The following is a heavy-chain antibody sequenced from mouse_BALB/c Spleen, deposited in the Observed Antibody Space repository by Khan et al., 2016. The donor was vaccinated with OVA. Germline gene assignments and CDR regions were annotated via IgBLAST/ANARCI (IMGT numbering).Heavy chain of an antibody. CDR1: GYSFTDYW. Sequence: VQLQQSGTVLARPGASVKMSCKASGYSFTDYWIHWVKQRPGQGLEWIGAFYPGNSDTSYNQKFKGKAKLTAVTSARTAYMELSSLTSEDSAVFYCTRAGYGAFAYWGQGTLVTVSA. CDR2: FYPGNSDT. CDR3: TRAGYGAFAY. V-gene: IGHV1-5*01. J-gene: IGHJ3*01. D-gene: IGHD1-1*01.